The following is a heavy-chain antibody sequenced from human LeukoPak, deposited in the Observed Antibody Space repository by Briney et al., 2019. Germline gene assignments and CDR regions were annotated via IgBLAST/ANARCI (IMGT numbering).Heavy chain of an antibody. CDR1: RGSISSGSYY. CDR3: ARDYCGGDCYLDNWFDP. Sequence: SETLSLTCTVSRGSISSGSYYWSWIRQPAGKGLEWIGRIYTSGSTNYNPSLKSRVTISVDTSKNQFSLKLSSVTAADTAVYYCARDYCGGDCYLDNWFDPWGQGTLVTVSS. D-gene: IGHD2-21*01. J-gene: IGHJ5*02. V-gene: IGHV4-61*02. CDR2: IYTSGST.